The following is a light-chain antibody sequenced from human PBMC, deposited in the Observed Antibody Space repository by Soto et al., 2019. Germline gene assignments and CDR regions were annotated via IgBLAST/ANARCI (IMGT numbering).Light chain of an antibody. CDR3: KKYNNWLIT. J-gene: IGKJ5*01. CDR2: GES. V-gene: IGKV3-15*01. Sequence: ELLLTQSPGTLSLSRVEIATLSCRASQSVSNNYLAWYQQKPGQAPRILIYGESTRATGIKDRFSGSGSGKEFTITIRSMQSEDFEVYYCKKYNNWLITFGNGPRLALK. CDR1: QSVSNN.